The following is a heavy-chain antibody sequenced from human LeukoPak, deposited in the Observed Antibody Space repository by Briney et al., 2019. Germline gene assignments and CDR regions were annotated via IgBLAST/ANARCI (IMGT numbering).Heavy chain of an antibody. CDR1: GYSFTNYW. J-gene: IGHJ5*02. Sequence: GESLKISCKGSGYSFTNYWIGWVRQMPGKGLEWMGIIYPGDSDTRYSPSFQGQVTISADKSISTAYLQWSSLKASDTAMYYCARLFNYYGSGSYVWFDPWGQGTLVTVSS. D-gene: IGHD3-10*01. V-gene: IGHV5-51*01. CDR2: IYPGDSDT. CDR3: ARLFNYYGSGSYVWFDP.